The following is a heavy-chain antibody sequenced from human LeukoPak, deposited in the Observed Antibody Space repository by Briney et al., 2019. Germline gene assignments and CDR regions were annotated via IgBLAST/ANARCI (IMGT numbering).Heavy chain of an antibody. J-gene: IGHJ4*02. Sequence: GRSLRLSCAASGFTFSDYTMQWVRQAPGKGLEWVALLPPDGSYQYYADSLKGRFTISRDNFKNALYLQMNSLRLEDTAVYYCARGLHDRSWYGAHSGQGTLLSVSS. D-gene: IGHD6-13*01. CDR3: ARGLHDRSWYGAH. CDR1: GFTFSDYT. CDR2: LPPDGSYQ. V-gene: IGHV3-30*04.